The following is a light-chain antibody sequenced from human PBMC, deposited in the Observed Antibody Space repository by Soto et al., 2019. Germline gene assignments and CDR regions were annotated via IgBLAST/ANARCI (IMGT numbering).Light chain of an antibody. CDR3: ASYTGRTSVV. CDR1: SSDVGRYNY. J-gene: IGLJ2*01. CDR2: QVS. V-gene: IGLV2-14*01. Sequence: QSALTQPASVSGSPGQSITISCTGTSSDVGRYNYVSWYQQYPGKAPKLIIFQVSMRPSGVSNRFSGSKSGTTASLTISGLQTDDEADYYCASYTGRTSVVFGGGTKLTVL.